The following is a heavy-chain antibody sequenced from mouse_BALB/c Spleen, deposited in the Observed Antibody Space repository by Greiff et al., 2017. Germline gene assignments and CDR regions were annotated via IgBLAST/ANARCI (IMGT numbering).Heavy chain of an antibody. CDR1: GFSLTGYG. CDR3: ARAHFITTYAMDY. D-gene: IGHD1-1*01. Sequence: QVQLQQSGPGLVAPSQSLSITCTVSGFSLTGYGVNWVRQPPGKGLEWLGMIWGDGSTDYNSALKSRLSISKDNSKSQVFLKMNSLQTDDTARYYCARAHFITTYAMDYWGQGTSVTVSS. J-gene: IGHJ4*01. CDR2: IWGDGST. V-gene: IGHV2-6-7*01.